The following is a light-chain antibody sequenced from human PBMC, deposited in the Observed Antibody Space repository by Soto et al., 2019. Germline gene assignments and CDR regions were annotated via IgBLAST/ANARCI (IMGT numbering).Light chain of an antibody. CDR3: QHYGTSPFT. CDR2: GTS. V-gene: IGKV3-20*01. Sequence: ELVLTQSPGTPSLSPGERATLSCRASQSIASSYFGWYQQKPGQAPRLLIYGTSSRATGIPDRFSGSGSGTDFTLTITRLEPEDVAVYYCQHYGTSPFTFGPGTKVEIK. CDR1: QSIASSY. J-gene: IGKJ3*01.